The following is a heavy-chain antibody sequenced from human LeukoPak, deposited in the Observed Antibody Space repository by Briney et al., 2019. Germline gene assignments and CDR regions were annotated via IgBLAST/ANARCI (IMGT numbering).Heavy chain of an antibody. D-gene: IGHD3-22*01. Sequence: PGGSQRLSCAASGFTFSRYWMAWVRQAPGKGLEWVANIKQDGSETYSVDSVKGRFTISRDNAKNSLYLQMNSLRAEDTAVYYCAKAGDRNYFDYWGQGTLVTVSS. V-gene: IGHV3-7*02. CDR2: IKQDGSET. CDR1: GFTFSRYW. J-gene: IGHJ4*02. CDR3: AKAGDRNYFDY.